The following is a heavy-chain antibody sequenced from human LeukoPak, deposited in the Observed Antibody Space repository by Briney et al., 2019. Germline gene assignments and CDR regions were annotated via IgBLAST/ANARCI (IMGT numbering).Heavy chain of an antibody. CDR2: FDPEDGET. D-gene: IGHD5-18*01. CDR1: GYTLTELS. CDR3: ARVETATLGY. J-gene: IGHJ4*02. V-gene: IGHV1-24*01. Sequence: ASVKVSCKVSGYTLTELSMHWVRQAPGKGLEWMGGFDPEDGETIYAQKFQGRVTITRDTSASTAYMELSSLRSEDTAVYYCARVETATLGYWGQGTLVTVSS.